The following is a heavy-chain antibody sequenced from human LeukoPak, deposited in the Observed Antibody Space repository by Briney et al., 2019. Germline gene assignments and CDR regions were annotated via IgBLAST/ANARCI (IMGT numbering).Heavy chain of an antibody. V-gene: IGHV1-24*01. CDR1: GYTLTELS. CDR2: FDPEDGET. J-gene: IGHJ6*02. CDR3: ATFHHGARYYYYYGMDV. Sequence: ASVKVSCEVSGYTLTELSMHWVRQAPGKGLEWMGGFDPEDGETIYAQKFQGRVTMTEDTSTDTAYMELSSLRSEDTAVYYCATFHHGARYYYYYGMDVWGQGTTVTVSS. D-gene: IGHD3-16*01.